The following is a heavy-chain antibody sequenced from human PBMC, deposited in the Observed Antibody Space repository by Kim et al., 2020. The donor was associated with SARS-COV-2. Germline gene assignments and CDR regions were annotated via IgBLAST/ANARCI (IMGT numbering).Heavy chain of an antibody. D-gene: IGHD3-22*01. CDR3: AARIDYYDSSGYSY. Sequence: AGSVKGRFTISRDNSKNTLYLQMNSLRAEDTAVYYCAARIDYYDSSGYSYWGQGTLVTVSS. J-gene: IGHJ4*02. V-gene: IGHV3-23*01.